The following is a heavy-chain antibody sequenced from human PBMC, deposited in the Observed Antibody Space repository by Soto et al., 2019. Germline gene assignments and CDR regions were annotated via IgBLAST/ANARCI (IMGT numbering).Heavy chain of an antibody. Sequence: QVQLVQSGAEVKKPGSSVKVSCKDSGGTFSTYSMFWVRQAPGQGLEWMGRIIPMLGIANYAQRFQDRVTITADKSTATAYMGLSSLRSEDTARYYCTIGSWSGEVCDIWGQGTMVTVSS. D-gene: IGHD2-21*01. CDR3: TIGSWSGEVCDI. CDR2: IIPMLGIA. V-gene: IGHV1-69*02. J-gene: IGHJ3*02. CDR1: GGTFSTYS.